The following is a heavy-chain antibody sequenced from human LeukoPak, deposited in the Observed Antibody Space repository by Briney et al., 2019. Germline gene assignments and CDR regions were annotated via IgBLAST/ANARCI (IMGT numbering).Heavy chain of an antibody. D-gene: IGHD6-19*01. CDR2: ISGNGGST. Sequence: GGSLRLSCAASGFTFSSDTMSWVRQAPGKGLEWVSGISGNGGSTYYADSVKGRFTTSRDSSKNTVYLQMNSLRAEDTAVYYCAKNGLGYAFDIWGQGTMVTVSS. J-gene: IGHJ3*02. V-gene: IGHV3-23*01. CDR1: GFTFSSDT. CDR3: AKNGLGYAFDI.